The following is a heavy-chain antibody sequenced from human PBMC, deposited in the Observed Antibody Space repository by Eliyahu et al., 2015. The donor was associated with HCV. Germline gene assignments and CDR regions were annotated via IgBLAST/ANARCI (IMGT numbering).Heavy chain of an antibody. J-gene: IGHJ4*02. CDR1: GYSFTTLN. CDR3: ARDRFAFDY. V-gene: IGHV1-46*03. Sequence: QVQLVQSGPEVKKPGASVKVSCKASGYSFTTLNXHWVRQAPGQGLEWVGMIHPYTGGTNYAQKFQGRVTVTRDTSTNTVYMELSSLTSEDTAVYYCARDRFAFDYWGQGTLVTVSS. D-gene: IGHD3-3*01. CDR2: IHPYTGGT.